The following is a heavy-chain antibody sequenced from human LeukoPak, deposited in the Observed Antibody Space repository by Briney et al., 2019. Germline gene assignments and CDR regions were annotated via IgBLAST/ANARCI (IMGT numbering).Heavy chain of an antibody. CDR1: GGTFSSYA. CDR2: IIPIFGTA. V-gene: IGHV1-69*13. Sequence: ASVKVSCKASGGTFSSYAISWVRQAPGQGLEWMGGIIPIFGTANYAQKFQGRVTITADESTSTAYMELSSLRSEDTAVYYCASEDRYYYDSSGYYPGFDYWGQGTLVTVSS. J-gene: IGHJ4*02. CDR3: ASEDRYYYDSSGYYPGFDY. D-gene: IGHD3-22*01.